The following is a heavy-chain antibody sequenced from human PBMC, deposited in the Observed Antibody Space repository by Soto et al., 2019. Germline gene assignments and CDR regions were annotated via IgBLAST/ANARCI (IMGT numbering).Heavy chain of an antibody. V-gene: IGHV4-34*01. Sequence: QVQLQQWGAGLLKPSETLSLTCAVFGGSVNSGNYYWSWIRQPPGKALEWIGEMSHSGGTHFNPSLKSRATISVDTSKNQFSLKMSSVTAADTALYYCARVERGTATTVVDAFDIWGPGTMVTVSS. CDR2: MSHSGGT. J-gene: IGHJ3*02. CDR1: GGSVNSGNYY. CDR3: ARVERGTATTVVDAFDI. D-gene: IGHD1-1*01.